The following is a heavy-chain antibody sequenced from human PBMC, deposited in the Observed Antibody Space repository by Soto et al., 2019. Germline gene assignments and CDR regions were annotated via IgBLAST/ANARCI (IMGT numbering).Heavy chain of an antibody. V-gene: IGHV3-33*01. Sequence: QVQLVESGGGVVQPGTSLRLSCEESGFTFNSFGMHWIRQAPGKELEWVAMIWHDGTNRYYVDSVKGRFTISRDNSKDTRYLQMISLTAEDTAVYYCARTGLQIIQATSYYYGLDVWGQGTTVTVSS. CDR1: GFTFNSFG. CDR3: ARTGLQIIQATSYYYGLDV. D-gene: IGHD3-3*01. J-gene: IGHJ6*02. CDR2: IWHDGTNR.